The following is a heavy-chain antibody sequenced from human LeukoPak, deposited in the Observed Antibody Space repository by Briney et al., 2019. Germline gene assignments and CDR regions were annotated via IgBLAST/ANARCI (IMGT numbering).Heavy chain of an antibody. D-gene: IGHD2-15*01. J-gene: IGHJ4*02. CDR2: IYSGGST. V-gene: IGHV3-53*01. Sequence: PGGSLRLSCAPSGFTVSSNYMSWVRQAPGKGLEWVSVIYSGGSTYYADSVKGRFTISRDNSKNTLYLQMNSLRAEGTAVYYWESLGSSDYWGQGTLASVSS. CDR3: ESLGSSDY. CDR1: GFTVSSNY.